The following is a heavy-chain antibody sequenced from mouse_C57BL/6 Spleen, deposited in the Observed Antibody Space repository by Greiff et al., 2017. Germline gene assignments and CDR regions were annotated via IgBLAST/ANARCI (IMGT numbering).Heavy chain of an antibody. Sequence: EVKLMESGGGLVQPKGSLKLSCAASGFTFNTYAMHWVRQAPGKGLEWVARIRSNSSNYATYYADSEKDRFTISRDDSQSMLYLQMNNLKTEDTAMYYCVRAGANWAGYFDYWGQGTTLTVSS. J-gene: IGHJ2*01. CDR3: VRAGANWAGYFDY. V-gene: IGHV10-3*01. CDR2: IRSNSSNYAT. CDR1: GFTFNTYA. D-gene: IGHD4-1*01.